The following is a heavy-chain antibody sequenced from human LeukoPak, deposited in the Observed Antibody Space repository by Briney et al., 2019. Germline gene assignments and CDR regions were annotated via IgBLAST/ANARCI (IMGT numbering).Heavy chain of an antibody. V-gene: IGHV4-4*02. CDR2: IYHSGST. CDR1: GGSISSSNW. J-gene: IGHJ4*02. D-gene: IGHD3-16*02. CDR3: ARRPRYDYVWGSYRYHFDY. Sequence: SETLSLTCAVSGGSISSSNWWSWVRQPPGKGLEWIGEIYHSGSTNYNPSLKSRVTISVDTSKNQFSLKLSSVTAADTAVYYCARRPRYDYVWGSYRYHFDYWGQGTLVTVSS.